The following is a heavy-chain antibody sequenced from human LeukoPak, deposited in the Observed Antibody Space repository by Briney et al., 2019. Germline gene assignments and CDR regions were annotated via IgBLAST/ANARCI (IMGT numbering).Heavy chain of an antibody. CDR2: TYSGDRA. CDR3: ARGAYSPNPPYYYYFMDV. V-gene: IGHV3-53*01. Sequence: PGGALSLSCAASGVLFRSTYMSGARQAPGKGLEGVSLTYSGDRATYADSVKGRVTVSSDNLQNAVYLQMNSLRAEDTAVYYCARGAYSPNPPYYYYFMDVWGKGTTVTVSS. D-gene: IGHD4-11*01. J-gene: IGHJ6*03. CDR1: GVLFRSTY.